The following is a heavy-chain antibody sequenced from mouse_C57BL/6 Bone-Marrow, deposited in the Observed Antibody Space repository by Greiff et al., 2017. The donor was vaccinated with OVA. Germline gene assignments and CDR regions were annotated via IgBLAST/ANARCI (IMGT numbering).Heavy chain of an antibody. CDR1: GFTFSSYG. CDR3: ARPPTYAMDY. Sequence: DVKLQESGGDLVKPGGSLKLSCAASGFTFSSYGMSWVRQTPDKRLEWVATISSGGSYTYYPDSVKGRFTISRDNAKNTLYLQMSSLKSEDTAMYYCARPPTYAMDYWGQGTSVTVSS. CDR2: ISSGGSYT. V-gene: IGHV5-6*02. J-gene: IGHJ4*01.